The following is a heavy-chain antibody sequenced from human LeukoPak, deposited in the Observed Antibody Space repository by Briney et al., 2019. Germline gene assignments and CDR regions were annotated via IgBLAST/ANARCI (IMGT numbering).Heavy chain of an antibody. CDR3: TTEVELPQEEDYFEY. CDR1: GFTFSNAW. CDR2: IKSKTDGGTT. Sequence: GGSLRLSCAASGFTFSNAWMSWVRQAPGKGLEWVGRIKSKTDGGTTDYAAPVKGRFTISRDDTKNTLYLQMNSLKTEDTAVYYCTTEVELPQEEDYFEYWGQGTLVTVSS. J-gene: IGHJ4*02. D-gene: IGHD1-26*01. V-gene: IGHV3-15*01.